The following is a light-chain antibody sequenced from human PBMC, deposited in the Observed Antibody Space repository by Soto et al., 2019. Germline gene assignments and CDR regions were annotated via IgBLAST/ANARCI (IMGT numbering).Light chain of an antibody. CDR3: QQRSNWPPVT. V-gene: IGKV3-11*01. J-gene: IGKJ4*01. Sequence: EIVLTQSPATLSLSPGERATLSCRASQSVSSYLAWYQQKPGQAPRLLIYDASNRATGIPARFSGSGSGTDFTLTISSLEPEDCAIYYGQQRSNWPPVTFGGGTKVEIK. CDR1: QSVSSY. CDR2: DAS.